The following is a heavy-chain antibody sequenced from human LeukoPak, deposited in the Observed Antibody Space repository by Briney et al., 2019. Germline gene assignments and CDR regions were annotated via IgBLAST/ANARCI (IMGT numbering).Heavy chain of an antibody. CDR2: IYYSGST. CDR1: GGSISSSSYY. D-gene: IGHD4-11*01. Sequence: SETPSLTCTVSGGSISSSSYYWGWIRQPPGKGLEWIGSIYYSGSTYYNPSLKSRVTISVDTSKDQFSLKLSSVTAADTAVYYCASYSGLHAFDIWGQGTMVTVSS. CDR3: ASYSGLHAFDI. J-gene: IGHJ3*02. V-gene: IGHV4-39*07.